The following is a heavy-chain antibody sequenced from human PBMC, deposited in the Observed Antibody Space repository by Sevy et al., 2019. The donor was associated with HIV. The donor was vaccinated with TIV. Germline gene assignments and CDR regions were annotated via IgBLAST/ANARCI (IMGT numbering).Heavy chain of an antibody. CDR1: GGSLSSGAYS. CDR3: VRVSGNSEWGYYFDS. D-gene: IGHD2-15*01. CDR2: LYHSGST. J-gene: IGHJ4*02. Sequence: SETLSLTCAVSGGSLSSGAYSWSWTRQPPGKGLEWIGCLYHSGSTYYNPSLKSRVTISVDRSKNQFSLKLSSVTAADTAVYYCVRVSGNSEWGYYFDSWGQGTLVTVSS. V-gene: IGHV4-30-2*01.